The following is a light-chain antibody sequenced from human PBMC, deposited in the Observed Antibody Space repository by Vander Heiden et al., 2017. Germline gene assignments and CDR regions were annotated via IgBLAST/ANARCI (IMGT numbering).Light chain of an antibody. J-gene: IGKJ2*01. CDR2: KVS. Sequence: DAVMTKSPLSLPVTLGQPVSISSRSSQSLVYSDGNTYLNWFHQRPGQSPRRLIYKVSNRDSGVPDRFSGSVSGTDFILRISRVEAEDVGVYYCMQGTHWPYTFGQGTNLEIK. CDR3: MQGTHWPYT. V-gene: IGKV2-30*01. CDR1: QSLVYSDGNTY.